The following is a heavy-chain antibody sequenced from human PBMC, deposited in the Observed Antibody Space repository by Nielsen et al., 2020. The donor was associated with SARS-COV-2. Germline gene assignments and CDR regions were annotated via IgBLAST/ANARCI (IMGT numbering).Heavy chain of an antibody. CDR3: AKHEGED. Sequence: GGSLRLSCEASGFTLSSHGMHWVRQPPGKGLEWVAHMWYHGGDENYADSVRGRFTISRDLSRNTLYLEMNSLRADDTAVYYCAKHEGEDWGQGTLVTVSS. D-gene: IGHD3-10*01. J-gene: IGHJ4*02. CDR2: MWYHGGDE. V-gene: IGHV3-33*03. CDR1: GFTLSSHG.